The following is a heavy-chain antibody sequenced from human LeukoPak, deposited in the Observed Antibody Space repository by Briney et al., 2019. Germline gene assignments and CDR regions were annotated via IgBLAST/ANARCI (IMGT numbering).Heavy chain of an antibody. J-gene: IGHJ4*02. D-gene: IGHD3-9*01. CDR2: VSGRDDST. CDR3: AKWGDYDILTGYYDSDY. Sequence: GASLRLCCAASGFTFSNYAMSWVRQAPGKGLEWVSAVSGRDDSTYYADSVKGRFTISRDNSKNTLYLQMNSLRAEDTAVYYCAKWGDYDILTGYYDSDYWGQGTLVTVSS. V-gene: IGHV3-23*01. CDR1: GFTFSNYA.